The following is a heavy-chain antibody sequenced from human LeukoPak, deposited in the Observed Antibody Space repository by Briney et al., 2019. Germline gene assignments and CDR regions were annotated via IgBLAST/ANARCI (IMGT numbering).Heavy chain of an antibody. CDR1: GGSITSYY. CDR2: VFYSGST. Sequence: PSETLSLTCTVSGGSITSYYRSWIRQPPGKGLEWIGYVFYSGSTNYNPSLKSRGTISVDTSKNQFSLKRSSVPAADTAVYYCARARGRGYCSSTSCYRAFDIWGQGTMVTVSS. J-gene: IGHJ3*02. V-gene: IGHV4-59*12. CDR3: ARARGRGYCSSTSCYRAFDI. D-gene: IGHD2-2*01.